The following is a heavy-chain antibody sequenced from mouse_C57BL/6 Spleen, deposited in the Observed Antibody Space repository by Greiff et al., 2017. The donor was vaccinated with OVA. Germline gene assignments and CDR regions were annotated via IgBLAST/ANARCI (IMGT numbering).Heavy chain of an antibody. CDR3: ARKDSTGYAMDY. CDR1: GYTFTSYW. Sequence: QVQLQQPGAELVRPGSSVKLSCKASGYTFTSYWMHWVKQRPIQGLEWIGNIDPSDSETHYNQKFKDKATLTVDKSSSTAYMQLSSLTSEDSAVYYCARKDSTGYAMDYWGQETSVTVSS. J-gene: IGHJ4*01. CDR2: IDPSDSET. V-gene: IGHV1-52*01. D-gene: IGHD1-1*01.